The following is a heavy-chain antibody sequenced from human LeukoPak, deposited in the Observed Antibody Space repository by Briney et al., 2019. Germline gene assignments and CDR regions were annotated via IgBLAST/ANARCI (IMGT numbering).Heavy chain of an antibody. J-gene: IGHJ4*02. CDR2: ITATSSST. V-gene: IGHV3-23*01. CDR3: AKLFESGTYNNFFHY. CDR1: AFTFSSYW. D-gene: IGHD3-10*01. Sequence: GGSLRLSCAASAFTFSSYWMSWVRQAPGKGLEWVSAITATSSSTHDADSVQGRFTISRDNSKNTLYLQMNSLRPEDTAIYYCAKLFESGTYNNFFHYWGQGTLVTVFS.